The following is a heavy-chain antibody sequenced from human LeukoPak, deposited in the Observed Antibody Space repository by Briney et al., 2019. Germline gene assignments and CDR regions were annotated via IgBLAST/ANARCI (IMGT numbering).Heavy chain of an antibody. CDR1: VCTFISYA. V-gene: IGHV1-69*13. CDR3: QAVYGGKGGSFDY. Sequence: SVNVSFKASVCTFISYAISWVRQAPGQGLEWMGGIIPIFGTANYAQKFQGRVTITADESTSTAYMELSSLRSEDTAVYYCQAVYGGKGGSFDYWGQGTLVTVSS. J-gene: IGHJ4*02. CDR2: IIPIFGTA. D-gene: IGHD4-23*01.